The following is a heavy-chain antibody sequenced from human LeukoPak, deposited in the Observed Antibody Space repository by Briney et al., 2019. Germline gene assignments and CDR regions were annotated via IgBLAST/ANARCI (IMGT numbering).Heavy chain of an antibody. CDR3: AREAGIAATNYYFDY. CDR1: GFTFSSYA. D-gene: IGHD6-13*01. J-gene: IGHJ4*02. V-gene: IGHV3-30*04. CDR2: ILYDGSNK. Sequence: PGRSLRLSCAASGFTFSSYAMHWVRQAPGKGLEWVAVILYDGSNKYYADSVEGRFTIPRDNSKNTLYLQMNSLRAEDTAVYYCAREAGIAATNYYFDYWGQGTLVTVSS.